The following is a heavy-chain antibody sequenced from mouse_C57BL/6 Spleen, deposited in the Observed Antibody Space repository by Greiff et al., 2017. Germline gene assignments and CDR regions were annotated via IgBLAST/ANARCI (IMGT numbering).Heavy chain of an antibody. CDR1: GFTFSSYA. Sequence: EVMLVESGEGLVKPGGSLKLSCAASGFTFSSYAMSWVRQTPEKRLEWVAYISSGGDYIYYADTVKGRFTISRDNARNTLYLQMSSLKSEDTAMYYCTGYDYDDGAFAYWGQGTLVTVSA. CDR2: ISSGGDYI. D-gene: IGHD2-4*01. J-gene: IGHJ3*01. CDR3: TGYDYDDGAFAY. V-gene: IGHV5-9-1*02.